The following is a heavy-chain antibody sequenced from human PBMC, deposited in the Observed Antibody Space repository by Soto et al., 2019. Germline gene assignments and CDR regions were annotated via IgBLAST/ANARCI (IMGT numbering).Heavy chain of an antibody. V-gene: IGHV3-15*01. CDR2: IKSKTDGGTT. CDR1: GFTFSNAW. J-gene: IGHJ4*02. CDR3: TTGLITYYDILTGYYLFDY. Sequence: LRLSCAASGFTFSNAWMSWVRQAPGKGLEWVGRIKSKTDGGTTDYAAPVKGRFTISRDDSKNTLYLQMNSLKTEDTAVYYCTTGLITYYDILTGYYLFDYWGQGTLVTVSS. D-gene: IGHD3-9*01.